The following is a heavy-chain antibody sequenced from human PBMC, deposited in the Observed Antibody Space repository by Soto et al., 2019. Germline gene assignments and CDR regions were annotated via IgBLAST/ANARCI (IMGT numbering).Heavy chain of an antibody. CDR1: GGTFTNSA. CDR3: ATKVRYLAWVFDS. J-gene: IGHJ4*02. V-gene: IGHV1-69*01. CDR2: IIPLFGRA. D-gene: IGHD3-9*01. Sequence: QVQLVQSGAEVKKPGSSVKVSCKASGGTFTNSAVVWVRQTPAQGLEWMGGIIPLFGRANYAQKFPGRVTITADESTTTAQMEVSSLRSDDTAGYYCATKVRYLAWVFDSWGQGTLVTVSS.